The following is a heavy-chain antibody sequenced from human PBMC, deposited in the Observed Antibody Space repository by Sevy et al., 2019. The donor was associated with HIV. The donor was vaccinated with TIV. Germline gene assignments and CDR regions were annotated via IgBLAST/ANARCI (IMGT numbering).Heavy chain of an antibody. Sequence: ASVKVSCKVSGYTLTQVSMHRVRQAPGEGLEWMGSFDPEDGETIYAQKFQGRVTMTEDTSTDTAYMELNSLRSEDTAVYFCATTKDYYDSSGCPFDYWGQGTLVTVSS. CDR1: GYTLTQVS. V-gene: IGHV1-24*01. CDR3: ATTKDYYDSSGCPFDY. D-gene: IGHD3-22*01. CDR2: FDPEDGET. J-gene: IGHJ4*02.